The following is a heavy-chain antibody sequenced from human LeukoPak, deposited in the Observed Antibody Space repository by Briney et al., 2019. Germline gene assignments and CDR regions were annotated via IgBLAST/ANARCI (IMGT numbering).Heavy chain of an antibody. CDR1: GYTFTGYY. D-gene: IGHD1-26*01. Sequence: ASVKVSCKASGYTFTGYYMHWVRQAPGQGLEWMGWINPNSGGTNYAQKLQGRVTMTTDTSTSTAYMELRSLRSDDTAVYYCARRGNSPKSGSYKNWFDPWGQGTLVTVSS. CDR2: INPNSGGT. V-gene: IGHV1-2*02. J-gene: IGHJ5*02. CDR3: ARRGNSPKSGSYKNWFDP.